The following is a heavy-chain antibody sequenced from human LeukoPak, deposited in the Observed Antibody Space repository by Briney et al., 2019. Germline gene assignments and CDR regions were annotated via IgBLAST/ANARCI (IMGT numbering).Heavy chain of an antibody. V-gene: IGHV3-74*01. D-gene: IGHD3-3*01. CDR1: GFDFSSNW. CDR2: IKGDGIST. CDR3: AKDHYWSIDY. Sequence: GGSLRLSCAASGFDFSSNWMHWVRHAPGQGLVWVSRIKGDGISTNYADSVKGRLTISRDIAKNTLYLQMNSPRAEDTGVYYCAKDHYWSIDYWGRGTLVTVSS. J-gene: IGHJ4*02.